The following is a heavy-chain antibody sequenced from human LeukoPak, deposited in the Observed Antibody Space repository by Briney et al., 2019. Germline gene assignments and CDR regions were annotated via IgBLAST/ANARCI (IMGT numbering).Heavy chain of an antibody. V-gene: IGHV1-2*02. CDR1: GYTFTGSY. J-gene: IGHJ4*02. CDR2: INPNSGGT. D-gene: IGHD3-16*02. Sequence: GASVKVSCKASGYTFTGSYMHWVRQAPGQGLEWMGWINPNSGGTNYAQTFQGRVTMTRDTSISTAYMGLSRLRSDDTAVYYCARICDYDDVWGSYRPTDYFDYWGQGTLVTVS. CDR3: ARICDYDDVWGSYRPTDYFDY.